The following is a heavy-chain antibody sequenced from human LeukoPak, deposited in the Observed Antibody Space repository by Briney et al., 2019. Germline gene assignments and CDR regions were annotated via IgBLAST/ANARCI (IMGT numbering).Heavy chain of an antibody. J-gene: IGHJ4*02. Sequence: ASVKVSCKASGYTFTSYGISWVRQAPGQGLEWMGWISAYNGNTNYAQKLQGRVTMTTDTSTSTDYMELRSLRSDDTAVYYCARVPAAGTPDYWGQGTLVTVSS. D-gene: IGHD6-13*01. CDR2: ISAYNGNT. CDR3: ARVPAAGTPDY. CDR1: GYTFTSYG. V-gene: IGHV1-18*01.